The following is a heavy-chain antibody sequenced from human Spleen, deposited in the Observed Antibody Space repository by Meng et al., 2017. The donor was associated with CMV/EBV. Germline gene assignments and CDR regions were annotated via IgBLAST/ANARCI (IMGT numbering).Heavy chain of an antibody. D-gene: IGHD2-2*01. CDR3: ARDHVVVVPGATHNSYGMDV. V-gene: IGHV1-46*01. CDR2: INPSDGSR. Sequence: ASVKVSCKASGYTFTRYYLHWVRQAPGQGLEWMGLINPSDGSRSYAQKFQGRVIMTRETSTSTLYMELRSLRFEDTAVYYCARDHVVVVPGATHNSYGMDVWGQGTTVTVSS. CDR1: GYTFTRYY. J-gene: IGHJ6*02.